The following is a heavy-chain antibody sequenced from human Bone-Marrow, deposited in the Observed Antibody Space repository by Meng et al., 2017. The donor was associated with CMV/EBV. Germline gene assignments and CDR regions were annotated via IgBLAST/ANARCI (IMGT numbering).Heavy chain of an antibody. CDR2: ISSSGSTI. D-gene: IGHD3-3*01. V-gene: IGHV3-48*03. J-gene: IGHJ6*02. Sequence: GESPKTSCAASGFIFSSYEMNWVRQAPGKGLEWVSYISSSGSTIYYADSVKGRFTISRDNAKNSLYLQRNSLRAEDTAVYYCARREVRFLEWLSPPRGGMDVWGQGTTVTVSS. CDR3: ARREVRFLEWLSPPRGGMDV. CDR1: GFIFSSYE.